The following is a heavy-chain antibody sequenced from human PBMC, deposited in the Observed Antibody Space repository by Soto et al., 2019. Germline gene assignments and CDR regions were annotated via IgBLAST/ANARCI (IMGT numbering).Heavy chain of an antibody. CDR1: GFIFRSYG. V-gene: IGHV3-30*18. Sequence: GGSLRLSCAASGFIFRSYGMHWVRQAPGKGLEWVAVISYDGRNKYHADAVKGRFTISRDNSKNTLYLQMNSLRAEDTAVYYCAKDGDVEAAGYYFDYWGQGTLVTVSS. J-gene: IGHJ4*02. D-gene: IGHD6-13*01. CDR2: ISYDGRNK. CDR3: AKDGDVEAAGYYFDY.